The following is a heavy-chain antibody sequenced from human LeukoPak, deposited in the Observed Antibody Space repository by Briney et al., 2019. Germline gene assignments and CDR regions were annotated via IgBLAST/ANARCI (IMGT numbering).Heavy chain of an antibody. CDR1: GYSFTSYC. D-gene: IGHD1-26*01. V-gene: IGHV5-51*01. J-gene: IGHJ3*01. CDR2: IYPGDSGP. Sequence: GESLKISCKVSGYSFTSYCIGWVRQMPGKGLEWMGTIYPGDSGPTYSPSFQGQVTISVDKSISTAYLQWSSLQASDTAMYYCGMSGDRVPLQDDVFDVWGQGTMVTVST. CDR3: GMSGDRVPLQDDVFDV.